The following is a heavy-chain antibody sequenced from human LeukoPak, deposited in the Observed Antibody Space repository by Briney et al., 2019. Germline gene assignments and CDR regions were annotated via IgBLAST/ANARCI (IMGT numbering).Heavy chain of an antibody. Sequence: GASVKVSCKASGGTFSSYAISWVRQAPGQGLEWMGRIIPILGIANYAQKFQGRVTITADKSTSTAYMELSSLRSEDTAVYYCASYYYDSSGYFNWFDPWGQGTLVTVSS. J-gene: IGHJ5*02. CDR2: IIPILGIA. D-gene: IGHD3-22*01. V-gene: IGHV1-69*04. CDR1: GGTFSSYA. CDR3: ASYYYDSSGYFNWFDP.